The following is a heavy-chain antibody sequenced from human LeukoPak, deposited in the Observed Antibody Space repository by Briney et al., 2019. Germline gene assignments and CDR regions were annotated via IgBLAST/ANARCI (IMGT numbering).Heavy chain of an antibody. CDR1: GGSFSGYY. J-gene: IGHJ4*02. D-gene: IGHD6-19*01. Sequence: PSETLSLTCAVYGGSFSGYYWSWIRQPPGKGLEWIGEINHSGSTNYNPSLKSRVIISVDTSKNQFSLKLSSVTAADTAVYYCARDGAWLGQSEFDYWGQGTLVTVSS. V-gene: IGHV4-34*01. CDR3: ARDGAWLGQSEFDY. CDR2: INHSGST.